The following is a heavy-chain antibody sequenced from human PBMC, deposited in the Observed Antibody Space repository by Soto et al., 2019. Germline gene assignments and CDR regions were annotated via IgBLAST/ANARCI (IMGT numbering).Heavy chain of an antibody. CDR1: GFTFNTYA. CDR3: ADDIVKYTYRACDY. CDR2: ISSSGSNV. V-gene: IGHV3-21*06. Sequence: PWGSLRLSCAASGFTFNTYAMNWFRQAPGKGLEWVSSISSSGSNVYYAESVRGRFTISRDNSKNTLYLQMNSLRVEDTAVYYCADDIVKYTYRACDYWGQGALATVSS. J-gene: IGHJ4*02. D-gene: IGHD2-15*01.